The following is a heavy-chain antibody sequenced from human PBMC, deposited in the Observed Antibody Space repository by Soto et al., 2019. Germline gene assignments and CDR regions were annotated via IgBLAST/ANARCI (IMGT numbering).Heavy chain of an antibody. V-gene: IGHV3-30*04. CDR1: GFNFNRYA. D-gene: IGHD3-22*01. CDR3: ARPRFYDPPKYGLDY. J-gene: IGHJ4*02. Sequence: QVQLVESGGGVVQPGRSLRLSCAASGFNFNRYAMHWVRQAPGKGLEWVALLSLDGSTESYADSVKGRFTISRDNSKNTLYLQMNSLRPEDTVVYYCARPRFYDPPKYGLDYWGQGTLVTVSS. CDR2: LSLDGSTE.